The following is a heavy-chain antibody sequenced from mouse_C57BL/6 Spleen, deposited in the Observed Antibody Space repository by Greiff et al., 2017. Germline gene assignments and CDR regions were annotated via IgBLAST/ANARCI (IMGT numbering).Heavy chain of an antibody. CDR1: GYAFSSSW. Sequence: VQLQQSGPELVKPGASVKISCKASGYAFSSSWMNWVKQRPGKGLEWIGRIYPGDGDTNYNGKFKGKATLTADKSSSTAYMQLSSLTSEDSAVYFCARYYGPDYWGQGTTLTVSS. CDR3: ARYYGPDY. V-gene: IGHV1-82*01. J-gene: IGHJ2*01. CDR2: IYPGDGDT. D-gene: IGHD1-1*01.